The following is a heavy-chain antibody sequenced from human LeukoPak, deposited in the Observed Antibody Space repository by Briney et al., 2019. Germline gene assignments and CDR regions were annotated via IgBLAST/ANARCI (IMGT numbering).Heavy chain of an antibody. J-gene: IGHJ4*02. CDR2: IYYSGST. CDR1: GGSISSSSYY. CDR3: ARAGGFFSPFGY. V-gene: IGHV4-39*01. Sequence: SETLSLTCTVSGGSISSSSYYWGWIRQPPGKGLEWIGSIYYSGSTYYNPSLKSRVTISVDTSKNQFSLKLSSVTAADTAVYYCARAGGFFSPFGYWGQGTLVTVSS. D-gene: IGHD3-3*01.